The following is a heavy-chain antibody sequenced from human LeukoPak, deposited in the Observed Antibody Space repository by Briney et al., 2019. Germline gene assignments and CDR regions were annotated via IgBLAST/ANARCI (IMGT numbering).Heavy chain of an antibody. Sequence: GGSLRLSCAASGFTFSSSAMSWVRQAPGKGLEWVANIKQDGSKKSYVDSVKGRFTISRDNAKNSLYLQMNSLRAEDTAIYYCTRVGYIDEGIDYWGQGTLVTVSS. CDR3: TRVGYIDEGIDY. J-gene: IGHJ4*02. CDR1: GFTFSSSA. V-gene: IGHV3-7*04. CDR2: IKQDGSKK. D-gene: IGHD5-24*01.